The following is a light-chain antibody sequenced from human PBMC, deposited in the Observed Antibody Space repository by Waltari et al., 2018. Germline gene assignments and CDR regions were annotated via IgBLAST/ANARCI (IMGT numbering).Light chain of an antibody. CDR2: GAS. CDR3: HQYNNRPPYT. CDR1: ESISLH. J-gene: IGKJ2*01. V-gene: IGKV3-15*01. Sequence: TQSPATLSVSLGDRVPLTCRASESISLHLAWYQQKPGQPPRLIIPGASTRATGVPARFAGSGSRTEFTLTITSLQSEDIAVYYCHQYNNRPPYTFGQGTKLEIK.